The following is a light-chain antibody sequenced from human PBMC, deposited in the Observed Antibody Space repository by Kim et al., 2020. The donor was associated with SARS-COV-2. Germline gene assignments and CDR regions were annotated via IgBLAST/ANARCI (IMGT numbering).Light chain of an antibody. Sequence: ASVGDRVPIPCRASQGISSALAWYQQKPGKAPKLLIYDASSLESGVPSRFSGSGSGTDFTLTISSLQPEDFATYYCQQFNSYPITFGQGTRLEIK. CDR1: QGISSA. CDR2: DAS. V-gene: IGKV1-13*02. CDR3: QQFNSYPIT. J-gene: IGKJ5*01.